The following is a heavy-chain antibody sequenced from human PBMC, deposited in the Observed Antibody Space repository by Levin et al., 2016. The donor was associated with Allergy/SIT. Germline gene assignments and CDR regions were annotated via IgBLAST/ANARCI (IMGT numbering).Heavy chain of an antibody. CDR3: ARSLDDYGDYGVDY. V-gene: IGHV3-33*01. Sequence: GGSLRLSCAASGFTFSSYGMHWVRQAPGKGLEWVAVIWYDGSNKYYADSVKGRFTISRDNSKNTLYLQMNSLRAEDTAVYYCARSLDDYGDYGVDYWGQGTLVTVSS. CDR2: IWYDGSNK. D-gene: IGHD4-17*01. CDR1: GFTFSSYG. J-gene: IGHJ4*02.